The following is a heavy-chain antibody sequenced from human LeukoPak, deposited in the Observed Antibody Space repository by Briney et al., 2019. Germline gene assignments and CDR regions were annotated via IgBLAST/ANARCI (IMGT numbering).Heavy chain of an antibody. J-gene: IGHJ4*02. Sequence: GGSLRLSCAASGFTFSSYAMSWVRQAPGKGLEWVSAISGSGGSAYYADSVKGRFTISRDNSKNTLYLQMNSLRAEDTAVYYCAKDRAMNYYDSSGYNFDYWGQGTLVTVSS. D-gene: IGHD3-22*01. V-gene: IGHV3-23*01. CDR3: AKDRAMNYYDSSGYNFDY. CDR2: ISGSGGSA. CDR1: GFTFSSYA.